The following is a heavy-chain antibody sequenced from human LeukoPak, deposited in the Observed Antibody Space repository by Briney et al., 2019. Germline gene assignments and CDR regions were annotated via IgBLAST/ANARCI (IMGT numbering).Heavy chain of an antibody. Sequence: PGGSLRLSCAASGFAFNNYVMTWVRQAPGKGLDWFSAISGSGDMTYYADSVKGRFTISRDSSKSTLYLQMTSLTAEDTAVYYCAKGSGASRPYYLDYWGRGTLVTVSS. CDR1: GFAFNNYV. V-gene: IGHV3-23*01. CDR2: ISGSGDMT. CDR3: AKGSGASRPYYLDY. D-gene: IGHD3-10*01. J-gene: IGHJ4*02.